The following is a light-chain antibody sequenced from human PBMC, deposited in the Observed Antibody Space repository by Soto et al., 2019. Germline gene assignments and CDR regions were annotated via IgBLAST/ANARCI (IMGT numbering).Light chain of an antibody. CDR3: LQYNNWPWT. Sequence: EIVMTQSPASLSVSPGERATLSCRASQSVGVNLVWFQQKPGQAPRLLIYGASTRVTGIPARLSGSGSGTEFPLTISSLQSEDFAVYYCLQYNNWPWTFGQGTKVEIK. CDR2: GAS. CDR1: QSVGVN. V-gene: IGKV3-15*01. J-gene: IGKJ1*01.